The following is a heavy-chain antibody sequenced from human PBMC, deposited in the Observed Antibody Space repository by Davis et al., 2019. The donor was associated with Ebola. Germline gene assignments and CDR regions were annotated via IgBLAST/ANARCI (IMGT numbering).Heavy chain of an antibody. V-gene: IGHV4-59*12. D-gene: IGHD2-21*01. Sequence: PSETLSLTCTISGGSISTYYWSWIRQAPGKGLEWIGYIYYSGSTYYNPSLRSRVSISVDIFKNQFYLKLTSVTAADTAVYYCARDLSPFCGGSHCNPLDSWGQGTLVTVAS. CDR1: GGSISTYY. CDR2: IYYSGST. CDR3: ARDLSPFCGGSHCNPLDS. J-gene: IGHJ4*02.